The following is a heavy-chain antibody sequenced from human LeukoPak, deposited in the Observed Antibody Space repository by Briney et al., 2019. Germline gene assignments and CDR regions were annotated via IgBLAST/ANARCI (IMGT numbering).Heavy chain of an antibody. Sequence: PGGSLRLSCTASGFTFSSYAMNWVRQAPGKGLEWVSGIGAGGTFTYYADSVKGRFTISRDNSRNTLYLQMNSLRADDTAVYYCAKVYYYGSGSYESLDYWGQGTLVTVSS. CDR3: AKVYYYGSGSYESLDY. D-gene: IGHD3-10*01. CDR1: GFTFSSYA. CDR2: IGAGGTFT. J-gene: IGHJ4*02. V-gene: IGHV3-23*01.